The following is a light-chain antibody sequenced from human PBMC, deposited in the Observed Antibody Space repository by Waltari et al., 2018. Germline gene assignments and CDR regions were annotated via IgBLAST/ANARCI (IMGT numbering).Light chain of an antibody. CDR1: QSVDNY. Sequence: EIVLTQSPATLSLSPGERATLSCRASQSVDNYLAWYQQKPGQTPRFLIYDASVRAPGIPDRFSGSGSGTDFTLTISSLEPEDFAVYYCQQRSSWPLTFGQGTKLEIK. CDR2: DAS. CDR3: QQRSSWPLT. J-gene: IGKJ2*01. V-gene: IGKV3-11*01.